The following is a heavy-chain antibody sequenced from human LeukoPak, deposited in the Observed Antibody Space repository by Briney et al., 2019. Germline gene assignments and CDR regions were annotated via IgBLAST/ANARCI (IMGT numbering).Heavy chain of an antibody. Sequence: GRSLGLSCAVSGITFSGYGMHWVRQAPGKGLEWVAVVSDDGDKKHYADSVKGRFIISRDNSKNTLYLQMNTLRAEDTALYYCVKGVRSSLTAPGWFDPWGQGTMVTVSS. CDR2: VSDDGDKK. D-gene: IGHD2-21*02. J-gene: IGHJ5*02. V-gene: IGHV3-30*18. CDR3: VKGVRSSLTAPGWFDP. CDR1: GITFSGYG.